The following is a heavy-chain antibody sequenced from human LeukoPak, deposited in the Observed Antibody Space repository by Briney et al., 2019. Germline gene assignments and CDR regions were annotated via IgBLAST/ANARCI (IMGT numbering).Heavy chain of an antibody. D-gene: IGHD2-15*01. V-gene: IGHV5-51*01. J-gene: IGHJ4*02. CDR1: GYRFTSYW. CDR2: IYPGDSDT. Sequence: GESLKISCKGSGYRFTSYWIGWVRQMPGKGLEWMGIIYPGDSDTRYSPSFQGQVTISADKSISTAYLQWSSLKASDTAMYYCARHCSGGSCYQGTIDYWGQGTLVTVSS. CDR3: ARHCSGGSCYQGTIDY.